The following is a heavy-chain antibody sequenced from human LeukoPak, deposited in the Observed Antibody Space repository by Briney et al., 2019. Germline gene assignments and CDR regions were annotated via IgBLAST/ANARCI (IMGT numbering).Heavy chain of an antibody. CDR2: IYHSGST. D-gene: IGHD3-3*01. V-gene: IGHV4-38-2*02. J-gene: IGHJ3*02. CDR1: GYSISSGYY. CDR3: ARVSLRFLEWASVGAFDI. Sequence: PSETLSLTCTVSGYSISSGYYWGWIRQPPGKGLEWIGSIYHSGSTYHNPSLKSRVTISVDTSKNQFSLQLNSVTPEDTAVYYCARVSLRFLEWASVGAFDIWGQGTMVTVSS.